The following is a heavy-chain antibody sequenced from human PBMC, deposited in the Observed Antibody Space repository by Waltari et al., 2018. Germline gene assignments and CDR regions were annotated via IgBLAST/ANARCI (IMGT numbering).Heavy chain of an antibody. J-gene: IGHJ6*03. CDR2: IYHSGST. D-gene: IGHD6-13*01. CDR3: ARRAAIAATGPTYYMDV. CDR1: GYSISSGYY. V-gene: IGHV4-38-2*01. Sequence: QVQLQESGPGLVKPSETLSLTCAVSGYSISSGYYWGWIRQPPGQGLEWIGSIYHSGSTYYTPSLKSRVTISVDTSKNQFSLKLSSVTAADTAVYYCARRAAIAATGPTYYMDVWGKGTTVTVSS.